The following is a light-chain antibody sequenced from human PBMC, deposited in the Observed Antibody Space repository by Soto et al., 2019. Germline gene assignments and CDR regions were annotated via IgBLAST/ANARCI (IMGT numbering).Light chain of an antibody. J-gene: IGLJ1*01. V-gene: IGLV2-8*01. CDR3: SSYAGSNNLGV. CDR2: EDI. CDR1: SSDVGGYNY. Sequence: QSALTQPPSASGSPGQSVTISCTGTSSDVGGYNYVSWYQQHPGKAPKLMIYEDIKRHSGVPDRFSGSRSGNTASLTVSGLQAEDEADYYCSSYAGSNNLGVFGTGTKLTVL.